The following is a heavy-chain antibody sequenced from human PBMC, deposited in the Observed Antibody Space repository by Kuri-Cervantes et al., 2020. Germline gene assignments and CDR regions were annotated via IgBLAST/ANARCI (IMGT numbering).Heavy chain of an antibody. CDR3: ARHESIAAPLDY. Sequence: SETLSLTCAVYGGSFSGYYWGWIRQPPGKGLEWIGSIYYRGSTYYNPSLKSRVTISVDTSKNQFSLKLSSVTAADTAVYYCARHESIAAPLDYWGQGTLVTVSS. D-gene: IGHD6-6*01. CDR2: IYYRGST. V-gene: IGHV4-39*01. CDR1: GGSFSGYY. J-gene: IGHJ4*02.